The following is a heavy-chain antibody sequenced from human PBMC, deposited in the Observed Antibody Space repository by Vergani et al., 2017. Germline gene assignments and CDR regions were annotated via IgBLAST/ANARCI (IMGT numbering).Heavy chain of an antibody. CDR2: INHSGST. CDR3: ARANPTVRSCFDY. J-gene: IGHJ4*02. CDR1: FFSFLCSY. D-gene: IGHD4-17*01. V-gene: IGHV4-34*01. Sequence: LFPPSSPLSLPFSFSFFSFLCSYFLLLRPPPGQGLAWIGEINHSGSTNYNPSLKSRVTISVDTSKNQFSLKLSSVTAADTAVYYCARANPTVRSCFDYWGQGTLVTVSS.